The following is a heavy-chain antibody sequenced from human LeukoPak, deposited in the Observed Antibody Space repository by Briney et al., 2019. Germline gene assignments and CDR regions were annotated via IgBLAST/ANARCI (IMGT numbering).Heavy chain of an antibody. J-gene: IGHJ4*02. Sequence: SETLSLTCAVSGYSIRSGYYWGWIRQPPGKGLEWIGSIYHSGSTYYNPSLKSRVTISVDTSKNQFSLKLSSVTAADTAVYYCARRAVVVAARIFDYWGQGTLVSVSS. V-gene: IGHV4-38-2*01. D-gene: IGHD2-15*01. CDR2: IYHSGST. CDR1: GYSIRSGYY. CDR3: ARRAVVVAARIFDY.